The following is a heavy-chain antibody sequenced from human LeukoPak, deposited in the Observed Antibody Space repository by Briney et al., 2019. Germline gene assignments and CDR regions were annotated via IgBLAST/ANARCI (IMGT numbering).Heavy chain of an antibody. V-gene: IGHV1-18*01. J-gene: IGHJ3*02. CDR3: AREMNPTTGAAFDI. CDR2: ISAYNGNT. Sequence: ASVKVSCKASGYTFTSYGISWVRQAPGQGLEWMGWISAYNGNTNYAQKLQGRVTMTTDTSASTAYMELRSLRSDDTAVYYCAREMNPTTGAAFDIWGQGTMVTVSS. D-gene: IGHD4-17*01. CDR1: GYTFTSYG.